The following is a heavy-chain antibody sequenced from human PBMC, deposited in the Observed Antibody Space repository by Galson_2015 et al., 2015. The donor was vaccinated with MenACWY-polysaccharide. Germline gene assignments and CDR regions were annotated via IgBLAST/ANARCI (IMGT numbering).Heavy chain of an antibody. CDR1: GFTFSSYT. CDR2: VSGSGATK. V-gene: IGHV3-23*01. D-gene: IGHD2-2*01. Sequence: SLRLSCAASGFTFSSYTMSWVRQAPGKGLEWVSGVSGSGATKYYADSVKGRFTISRDNSKNTLYLQMSSLRADDTAVYYCAREYCSRTTCFGMDVWGQGTTVTVFS. J-gene: IGHJ6*02. CDR3: AREYCSRTTCFGMDV.